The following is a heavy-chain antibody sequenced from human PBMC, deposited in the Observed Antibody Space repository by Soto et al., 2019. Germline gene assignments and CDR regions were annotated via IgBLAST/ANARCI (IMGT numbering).Heavy chain of an antibody. CDR3: ARDSSGFDY. Sequence: GGSLRLSCAASGFTFSSYGMHWVRQAPGKGLEWVAVIWYDGSNKYYADSVKGRSTISRDNSKNTLYLQMSSLRAEDTAVYYCARDSSGFDYWGQGTLVTVSS. J-gene: IGHJ4*02. CDR1: GFTFSSYG. CDR2: IWYDGSNK. D-gene: IGHD6-6*01. V-gene: IGHV3-33*01.